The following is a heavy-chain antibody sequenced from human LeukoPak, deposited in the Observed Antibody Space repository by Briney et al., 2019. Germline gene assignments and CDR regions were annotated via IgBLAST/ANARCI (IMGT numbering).Heavy chain of an antibody. V-gene: IGHV3-15*01. CDR1: GFTFSNAW. Sequence: PGGSLRLSCAASGFTFSNAWMSWVRQAPGKGLEWVGRIKSKTDGGTTDYAAPVKGRFTISRDDSKNTLYLQMSSLKTEDTAVYYCTTDEIWSGYPYLIDYWGQGTLVTVSS. D-gene: IGHD3-3*01. CDR3: TTDEIWSGYPYLIDY. CDR2: IKSKTDGGTT. J-gene: IGHJ4*02.